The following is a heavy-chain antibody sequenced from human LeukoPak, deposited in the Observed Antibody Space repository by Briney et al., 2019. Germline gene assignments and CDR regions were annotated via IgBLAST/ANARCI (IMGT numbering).Heavy chain of an antibody. J-gene: IGHJ6*02. Sequence: GGSLRLSCAASGFTFSSYSMNWVRQAPGKGLEWVSSISSSSSYIYYADSVKGRFTISRDNAKNSLYLQMNSLRAEDTAVYCCARDRLVRGAIYPLEYYCYGMDVWGQGTTVTVSS. D-gene: IGHD3-10*01. V-gene: IGHV3-21*01. CDR3: ARDRLVRGAIYPLEYYCYGMDV. CDR2: ISSSSSYI. CDR1: GFTFSSYS.